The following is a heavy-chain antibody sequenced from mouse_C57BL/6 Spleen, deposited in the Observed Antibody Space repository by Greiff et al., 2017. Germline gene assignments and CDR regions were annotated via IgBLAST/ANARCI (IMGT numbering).Heavy chain of an antibody. J-gene: IGHJ3*01. CDR1: GFNIKDDY. V-gene: IGHV14-4*01. D-gene: IGHD2-12*01. CDR3: TTSGDSNDESLFAY. CDR2: IDPENGDT. Sequence: EVQLQQSGAELVRPGASVKLSCTASGFNIKDDYMHWVKQRPEQGLEWIGWIDPENGDTEYASKFQGKATITADTSSNTAYLQLSSLTSEDTAVYYCTTSGDSNDESLFAYWGQGTLVTVSA.